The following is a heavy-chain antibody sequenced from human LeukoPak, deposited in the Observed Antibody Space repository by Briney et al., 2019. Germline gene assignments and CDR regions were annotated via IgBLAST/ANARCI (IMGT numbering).Heavy chain of an antibody. CDR2: IRYDGTDK. CDR3: APRVVVITAPFDY. J-gene: IGHJ4*02. D-gene: IGHD2-21*01. CDR1: GFTFSSFG. Sequence: GGSLRLSCAASGFTFSSFGMHWVRQAPGKGLEWVAFIRYDGTDKYYADSVKGRFTISRDDSKNTLYLQMNSLRPEDTAVYYCAPRVVVITAPFDYWGQGTLVTVSS. V-gene: IGHV3-30*02.